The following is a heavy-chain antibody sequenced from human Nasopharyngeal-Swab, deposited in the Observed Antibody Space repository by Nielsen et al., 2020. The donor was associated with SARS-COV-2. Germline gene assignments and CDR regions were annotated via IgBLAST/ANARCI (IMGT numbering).Heavy chain of an antibody. J-gene: IGHJ4*02. V-gene: IGHV4-59*08. CDR2: IYYTGST. CDR1: GGSISSYS. CDR3: ARGEDVEMATITSRLLEY. Sequence: SETLSLTCTVSGGSISSYSWSWIRPPPGKGLEWIGYIYYTGSTNYNPSLKSRVTISVDTSKNQFSLKLSSVTAADTAVYYCARGEDVEMATITSRLLEYWGQGTLVTVAS. D-gene: IGHD5-24*01.